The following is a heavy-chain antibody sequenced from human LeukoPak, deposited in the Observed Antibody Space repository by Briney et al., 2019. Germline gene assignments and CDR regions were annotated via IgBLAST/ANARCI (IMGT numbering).Heavy chain of an antibody. CDR1: GGSISSYY. Sequence: PSETLSLTCTVSGGSISSYYWSWIRQPPGRGLEWIGYIYYSGSTNYNPSLKSRVTISVDTSKNQFSLKLSSVTAADTAVYYCAREVLGYCSSTSCSYFDYWGQGTLVTVSS. J-gene: IGHJ4*02. D-gene: IGHD2-2*01. CDR3: AREVLGYCSSTSCSYFDY. CDR2: IYYSGST. V-gene: IGHV4-59*01.